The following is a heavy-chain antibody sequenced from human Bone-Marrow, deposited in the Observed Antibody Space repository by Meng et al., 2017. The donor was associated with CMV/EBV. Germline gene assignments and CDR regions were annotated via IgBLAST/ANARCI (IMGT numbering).Heavy chain of an antibody. CDR2: IYYSGST. CDR3: ARHADVVVPATLFDY. V-gene: IGHV4-39*01. CDR1: GGPISSSSYY. J-gene: IGHJ4*02. D-gene: IGHD2-2*01. Sequence: SETLSLTCTVSGGPISSSSYYWGWIRQPPGKGLEWIGSIYYSGSTYYNPSLKSRVTISVDTSKNQFSLKLSSVTAADTAVYYCARHADVVVPATLFDYWGQGTLVTVSS.